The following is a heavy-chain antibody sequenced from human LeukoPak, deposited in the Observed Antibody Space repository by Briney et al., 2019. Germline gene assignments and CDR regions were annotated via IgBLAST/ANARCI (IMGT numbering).Heavy chain of an antibody. CDR2: INPSGGSI. Sequence: ASVKVSCKASGYIFTSYYMYWVRQAPGQGLEWMGIINPSGGSIRYAQKFQGRVTMTGDTSTDTAYMELSSLRSEDTAVYYCATVGDIYCSGGSCYDYWGQGTLVTVSS. CDR1: GYIFTSYY. D-gene: IGHD2-15*01. J-gene: IGHJ4*02. CDR3: ATVGDIYCSGGSCYDY. V-gene: IGHV1-46*01.